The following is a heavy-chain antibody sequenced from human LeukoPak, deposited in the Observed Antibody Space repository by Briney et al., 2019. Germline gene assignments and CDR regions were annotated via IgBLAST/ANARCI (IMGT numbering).Heavy chain of an antibody. CDR1: GFTFSIHG. Sequence: GGSLRLSCAASGFTFSIHGMNWVRLTAGKGLEWVSYIINSGGTIYYADSVQGRFTISRDNAKNSLYLQMNSLRDEDTAVYYCARVGRGLYSMDVWGQGTTVTVSS. V-gene: IGHV3-48*02. CDR3: ARVGRGLYSMDV. J-gene: IGHJ6*02. D-gene: IGHD3-10*01. CDR2: IINSGGTI.